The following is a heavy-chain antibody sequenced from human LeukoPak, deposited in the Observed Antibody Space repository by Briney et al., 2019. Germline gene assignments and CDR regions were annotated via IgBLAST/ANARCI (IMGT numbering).Heavy chain of an antibody. Sequence: ASVKVSCKASGYTFTGYYMHWVRQAPGQGLEWMGWINPNSGGTNYAQKFQGRVTMTRDTSISTAYMELSRLRSDDTAVYYCASGGGNTGPEEQKYFQHWGQGTLVTVSS. V-gene: IGHV1-2*02. J-gene: IGHJ1*01. CDR3: ASGGGNTGPEEQKYFQH. D-gene: IGHD4-23*01. CDR1: GYTFTGYY. CDR2: INPNSGGT.